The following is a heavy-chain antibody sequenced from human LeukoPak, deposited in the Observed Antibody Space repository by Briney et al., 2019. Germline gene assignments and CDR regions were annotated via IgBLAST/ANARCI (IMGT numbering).Heavy chain of an antibody. CDR3: ARGPGDPTYYYYYMDV. CDR1: RGTFSGYA. D-gene: IGHD4-17*01. Sequence: SLKVSCKASRGTFSGYAISCVRQAPGQGREWMGGIIPIFGTAKYAQKFQGRVTITTDESTSTAYMELSSLRSEDMAVYYCARGPGDPTYYYYYMDVWGKGTTVTVSS. J-gene: IGHJ6*03. V-gene: IGHV1-69*05. CDR2: IIPIFGTA.